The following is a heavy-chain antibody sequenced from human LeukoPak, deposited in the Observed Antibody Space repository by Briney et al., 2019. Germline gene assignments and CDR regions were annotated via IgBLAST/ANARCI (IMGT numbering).Heavy chain of an antibody. CDR3: ARVEAAAGTYNYYYYYMDV. V-gene: IGHV1-18*01. CDR2: ISAYNGNT. CDR1: GYTFTSYG. Sequence: ASVKVSCKASGYTFTSYGISWVRQAPGQGLEWMGWISAYNGNTNYAQKLQGRVTMTTDTSTSTAYMELRSLRSDDTAVYYCARVEAAAGTYNYYYYYMDVWGKGTTVTVSS. J-gene: IGHJ6*03. D-gene: IGHD6-13*01.